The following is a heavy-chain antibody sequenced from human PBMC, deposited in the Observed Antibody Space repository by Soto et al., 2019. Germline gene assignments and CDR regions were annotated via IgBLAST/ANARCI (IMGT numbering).Heavy chain of an antibody. J-gene: IGHJ6*02. CDR3: ARLTYALYYYYGMDV. CDR1: GGSFSGYY. V-gene: IGHV4-34*01. CDR2: IYHSGST. Sequence: PSETLSLTCAVYGGSFSGYYWSWIRQPPGKGLEWIGEIYHSGSTNYNPSLKSRVTISVDKSKNQFSLKLSSVTAADTAVYYCARLTYALYYYYGMDVWGQGTTVTVSS. D-gene: IGHD3-16*01.